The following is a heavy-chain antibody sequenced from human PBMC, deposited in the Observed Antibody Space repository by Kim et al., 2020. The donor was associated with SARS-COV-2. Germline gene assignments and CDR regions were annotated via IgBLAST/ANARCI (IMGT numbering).Heavy chain of an antibody. CDR3: TTGLHWLVRYYYYGMDV. J-gene: IGHJ6*02. V-gene: IGHV3-15*01. D-gene: IGHD3-10*01. CDR2: IKSKTDGGTT. CDR1: GFTFSNAW. Sequence: GGSLRLSCAASGFTFSNAWMSWVRQAPGKGLEWVGRIKSKTDGGTTDYAAPVKGRFTISRDDSKNTLYLQMNSLKTEDTAVYYCTTGLHWLVRYYYYGMDVWGQGTTVTVSS.